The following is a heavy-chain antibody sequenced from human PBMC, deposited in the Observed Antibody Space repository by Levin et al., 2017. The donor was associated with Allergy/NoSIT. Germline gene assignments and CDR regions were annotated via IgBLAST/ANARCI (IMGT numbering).Heavy chain of an antibody. V-gene: IGHV3-20*04. J-gene: IGHJ2*01. D-gene: IGHD4-17*01. Sequence: GESLKISCAASGFTFDDYGMSWVRQAPGKGLEWVSGINWNGGSTGYADSVKGRFTISRDNAKNSLYLQMNSLRAEDTALYYCARDRYAYGDPHDGWGIWYFDLWGRGTLVTVSS. CDR1: GFTFDDYG. CDR3: ARDRYAYGDPHDGWGIWYFDL. CDR2: INWNGGST.